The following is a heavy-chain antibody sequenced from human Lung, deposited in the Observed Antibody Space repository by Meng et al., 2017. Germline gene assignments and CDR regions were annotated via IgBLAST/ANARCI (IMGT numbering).Heavy chain of an antibody. CDR2: QYYRSKWYN. CDR1: GDNVSSNSAA. CDR3: ARSQQWLDS. D-gene: IGHD6-19*01. Sequence: VHLQHSGLGLVRPSQPLSPTCAISGDNVSSNSAAWNWIRQSPSRGLEWLGRQYYRSKWYNGYAVSVRSRITINPDTSKNQFSLQLNSVTPEDTAVYYCARSQQWLDSWGQGTLVTVSS. J-gene: IGHJ4*02. V-gene: IGHV6-1*01.